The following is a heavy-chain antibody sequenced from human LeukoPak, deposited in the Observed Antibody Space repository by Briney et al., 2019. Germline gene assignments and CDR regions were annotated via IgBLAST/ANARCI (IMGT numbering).Heavy chain of an antibody. CDR2: ISYDGSNK. D-gene: IGHD6-19*01. CDR3: AKDQNSSGWSLDY. Sequence: GGSLRLSCAASGFTFSSYGMHWVRQAPGKGLEWVAVISYDGSNKYYADSVKGRFTISRDNSKNTLYLQMNSLRAEDTAVYYCAKDQNSSGWSLDYWGQGTLVTVSS. J-gene: IGHJ4*02. V-gene: IGHV3-30*18. CDR1: GFTFSSYG.